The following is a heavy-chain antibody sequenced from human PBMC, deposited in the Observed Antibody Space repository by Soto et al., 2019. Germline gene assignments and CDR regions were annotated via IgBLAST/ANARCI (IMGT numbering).Heavy chain of an antibody. CDR2: INPNSGGT. CDR3: ARGPYCSGGSCPDYYYYYGMDV. D-gene: IGHD2-15*01. J-gene: IGHJ6*02. V-gene: IGHV1-2*04. Sequence: GASVKVSCKASGYTFTGYYMHWVRQAPGQGLEWMGWINPNSGGTNYAQKFQGWVTMTRDTSISTAYMELSRLRSDDTAVYYCARGPYCSGGSCPDYYYYYGMDVWGQGTTVTVS. CDR1: GYTFTGYY.